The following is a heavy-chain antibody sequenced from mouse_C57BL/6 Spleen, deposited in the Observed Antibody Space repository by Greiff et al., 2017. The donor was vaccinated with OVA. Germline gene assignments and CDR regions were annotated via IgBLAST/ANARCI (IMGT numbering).Heavy chain of an antibody. V-gene: IGHV1-15*01. CDR1: GYTFTDYE. J-gene: IGHJ3*01. D-gene: IGHD1-1*01. Sequence: VQLQESGAELVRPGASVTLSCKASGYTFTDYEMHWVKQTPVHGLEWIGAIDPETGGTAYNQKFKGKAILTADKSSSTAYMELRSLTSEDSAVYYCTRWGYYYGSSSRVGAYWGQGTLVTVSA. CDR2: IDPETGGT. CDR3: TRWGYYYGSSSRVGAY.